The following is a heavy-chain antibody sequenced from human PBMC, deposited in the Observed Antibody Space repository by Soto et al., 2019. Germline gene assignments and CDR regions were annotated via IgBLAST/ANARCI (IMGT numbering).Heavy chain of an antibody. D-gene: IGHD2-21*01. V-gene: IGHV4-34*01. J-gene: IGHJ6*02. Sequence: QVQLQQWGAGLLKPSETLSLTCAVYGGSFSGYYWSWIRQPPGKGLEWIGEINHSGSTNYNPSLKSRVTISVDTSKKQFSLKLSSVTAADTAVYYCARVFPWYYYHGMDVWGQGTTVTVSS. CDR3: ARVFPWYYYHGMDV. CDR1: GGSFSGYY. CDR2: INHSGST.